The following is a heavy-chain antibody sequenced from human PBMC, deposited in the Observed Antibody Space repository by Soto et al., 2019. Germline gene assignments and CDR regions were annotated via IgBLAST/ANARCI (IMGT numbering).Heavy chain of an antibody. D-gene: IGHD5-18*01. Sequence: QVQLVESGGGVVQPWRSLRRSCVASGFTVSSYVMHWVRQAPGKWLEWVAVISFDGSTEYYSDSVKGRLTISRDISKNTLYLQMTNLRTDDTAVYYCARDPDTFFDLWGKGALVTVSS. J-gene: IGHJ4*02. CDR3: ARDPDTFFDL. CDR1: GFTVSSYV. V-gene: IGHV3-30*14. CDR2: ISFDGSTE.